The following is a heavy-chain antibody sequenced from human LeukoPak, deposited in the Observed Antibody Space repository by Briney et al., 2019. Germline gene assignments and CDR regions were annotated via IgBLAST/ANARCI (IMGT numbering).Heavy chain of an antibody. V-gene: IGHV3-7*01. D-gene: IGHD3-10*01. J-gene: IGHJ6*02. CDR3: ATTITMVRGVRPYYYYYGMDV. Sequence: GGSLRLSCVASGFTFSSYWMSWVRQAPGKGLEWVANIKQDGSEKYYADSVKGRFTISRDNAKNSLYLQMNSLRAEDTAVYYCATTITMVRGVRPYYYYYGMDVWGQGTTVTVSS. CDR2: IKQDGSEK. CDR1: GFTFSSYW.